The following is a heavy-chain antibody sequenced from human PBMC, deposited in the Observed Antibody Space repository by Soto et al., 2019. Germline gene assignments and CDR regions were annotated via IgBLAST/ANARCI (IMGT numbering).Heavy chain of an antibody. CDR1: GYTFTSYG. V-gene: IGHV1-18*01. CDR2: ISAYNGNT. Sequence: ASVKVSCNASGYTFTSYGISWLRQAPGQGLEWMGWISAYNGNTNYAQKLQGRVTMTTDTSTSTAYMELRSLRSDDTAVYYCARDPYYYGSGSYYRLGFDYWGQGTLVTVSS. CDR3: ARDPYYYGSGSYYRLGFDY. D-gene: IGHD3-10*01. J-gene: IGHJ4*02.